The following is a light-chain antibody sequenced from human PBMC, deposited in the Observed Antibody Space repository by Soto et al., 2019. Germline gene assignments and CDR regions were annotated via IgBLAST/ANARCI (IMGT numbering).Light chain of an antibody. CDR1: QTVNDL. CDR3: QQYNTHSGT. Sequence: DIQMTQSPSTLAAYLGDRVTSTCRASQTVNDLLAWYQHQPGKAPKPLIYDASILKSVVPARFSGSRSGTEVILTISCLQPDDVGTYYFQQYNTHSGTFGQGTPVE. CDR2: DAS. J-gene: IGKJ1*01. V-gene: IGKV1-5*01.